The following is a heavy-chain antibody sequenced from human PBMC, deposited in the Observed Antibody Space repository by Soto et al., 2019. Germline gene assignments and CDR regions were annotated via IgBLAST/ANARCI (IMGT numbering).Heavy chain of an antibody. Sequence: SETLSLTCSVSGSSIRPYYWSWIRQSPGKGLEWIGNIYYSGSTNYNPSLKSRVIMSVASSKSQLSLRLNSVTAADTAVYYCTRVGGYYGDFPNFDYWGQGALVTVSS. CDR2: IYYSGST. J-gene: IGHJ4*02. D-gene: IGHD4-17*01. CDR1: GSSIRPYY. V-gene: IGHV4-59*01. CDR3: TRVGGYYGDFPNFDY.